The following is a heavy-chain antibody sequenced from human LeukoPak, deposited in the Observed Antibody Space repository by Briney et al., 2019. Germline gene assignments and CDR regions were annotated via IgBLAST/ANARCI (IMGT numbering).Heavy chain of an antibody. CDR2: LSGSGGST. V-gene: IGHV3-23*01. CDR1: GFTFSSSA. CDR3: ANGGWDYDSSGYYAPVDY. Sequence: GGSLRLSCAASGFTFSSSAMSWVRQAPGKGLEWVSALSGSGGSTYYADSVKGRFAISRDNSKNTLYLQMNSLRAEDTAVYSCANGGWDYDSSGYYAPVDYWGQGTLVTVSS. D-gene: IGHD3-22*01. J-gene: IGHJ4*02.